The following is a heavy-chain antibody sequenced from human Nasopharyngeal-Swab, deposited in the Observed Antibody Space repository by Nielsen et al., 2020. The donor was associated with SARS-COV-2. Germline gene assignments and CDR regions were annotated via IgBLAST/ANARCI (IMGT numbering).Heavy chain of an antibody. V-gene: IGHV4-34*01. D-gene: IGHD3-16*01. CDR1: GGSFSGFY. CDR3: ARAGRVGDAFVGLDV. J-gene: IGHJ6*02. Sequence: SETLSLTCAVYGGSFSGFYWNWIRQPPGRGLEWIGEINHNVRNNYNPSLKSRITLAVDTSNKQVSLKLRSVTAADTAVYYFARAGRVGDAFVGLDVWGQGTTVTVSS. CDR2: INHNVRN.